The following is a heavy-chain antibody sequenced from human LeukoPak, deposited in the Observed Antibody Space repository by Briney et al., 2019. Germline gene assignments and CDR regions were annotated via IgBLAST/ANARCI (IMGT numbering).Heavy chain of an antibody. CDR3: ARDALHSRPFDY. V-gene: IGHV1-69*01. Sequence: GSSVKVSCKASGGTFSSYAISWVRRAPGQGLEWMGGIIPIFGTANYAQKFQGRVTITADESTSTAYMELSSLRSEDTAVYYCARDALHSRPFDYWGQGTLVTVSS. J-gene: IGHJ4*02. CDR1: GGTFSSYA. CDR2: IIPIFGTA.